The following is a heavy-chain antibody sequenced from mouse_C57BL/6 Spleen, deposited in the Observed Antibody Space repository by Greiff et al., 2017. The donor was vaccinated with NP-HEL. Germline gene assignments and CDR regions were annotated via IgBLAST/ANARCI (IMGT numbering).Heavy chain of an antibody. J-gene: IGHJ1*03. CDR3: ARDLATGDWYFDV. CDR2: ISYDGSN. V-gene: IGHV3-6*01. CDR1: GYSITSGYY. Sequence: EVQVVESGPGLVKPSQSLSLTCSVTGYSITSGYYWNWIRQFPGNKLEWMGYISYDGSNNYNPSLKNRISITRDTSKNQFFLKLNSVTTEDTATYYCARDLATGDWYFDVWGTGTTVTVSS. D-gene: IGHD4-1*02.